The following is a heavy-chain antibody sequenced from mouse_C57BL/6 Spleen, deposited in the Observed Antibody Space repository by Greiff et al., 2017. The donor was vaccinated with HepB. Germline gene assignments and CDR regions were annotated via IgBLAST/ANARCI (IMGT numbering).Heavy chain of an antibody. V-gene: IGHV1-64*01. J-gene: IGHJ2*01. Sequence: VQLQQSGAELVKPGASVKLSCKASGYTFTSYWMHWVKQRPGQGLEWIGMIHPNSGSTNYNEKFKSKATLTVDKSSSTAYMQLSSLTSEDSAVYYCAREYGSSFYFDYWGQGTTLTVSS. D-gene: IGHD1-1*01. CDR3: AREYGSSFYFDY. CDR2: IHPNSGST. CDR1: GYTFTSYW.